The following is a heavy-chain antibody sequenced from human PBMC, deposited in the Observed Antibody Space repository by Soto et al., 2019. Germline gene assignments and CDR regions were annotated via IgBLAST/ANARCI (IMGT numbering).Heavy chain of an antibody. CDR3: ARGITMVRGVISNCDY. CDR2: ISAYNGNT. Sequence: ASVKVSCKASGYTFTSYGISWVRQAPGQGLEWMGWISAYNGNTNYAQKLQGRVTMTTDTSTSTAYMELRSLRSDDTAVYYCARGITMVRGVISNCDYWGKGTLVTVSS. CDR1: GYTFTSYG. D-gene: IGHD3-10*01. V-gene: IGHV1-18*01. J-gene: IGHJ4*02.